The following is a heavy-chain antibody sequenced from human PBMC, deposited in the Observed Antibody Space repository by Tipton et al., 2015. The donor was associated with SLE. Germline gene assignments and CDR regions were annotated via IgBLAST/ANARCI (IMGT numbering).Heavy chain of an antibody. V-gene: IGHV3-33*08. J-gene: IGHJ6*02. CDR3: AKSGERRGSDNYYYYGMDV. Sequence: SLRLSCAASGFSFSSYGFHWVRQAPGKGLEWVAGIWYDGSKTYYADSVKGRFTISRDNSKNTVYLQMNSLRVEDTAVYYCAKSGERRGSDNYYYYGMDVWGQGTTVTVSS. D-gene: IGHD1-26*01. CDR2: IWYDGSKT. CDR1: GFSFSSYG.